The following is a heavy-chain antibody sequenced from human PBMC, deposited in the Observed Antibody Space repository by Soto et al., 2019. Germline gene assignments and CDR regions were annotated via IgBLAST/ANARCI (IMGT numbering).Heavy chain of an antibody. V-gene: IGHV1-3*01. D-gene: IGHD1-26*01. J-gene: IGHJ1*01. Sequence: QVQLVQSGAEVKKPGASVKVSCKASGYTFTSYAMHWVRQAPGQRLEWMGWINAGNGNTKYSQKFQGRVTITRDTSASTAYMVLSSLRSEDTAVYYCAATRGSYGGGYFQHWGQGTLVTVSS. CDR2: INAGNGNT. CDR3: AATRGSYGGGYFQH. CDR1: GYTFTSYA.